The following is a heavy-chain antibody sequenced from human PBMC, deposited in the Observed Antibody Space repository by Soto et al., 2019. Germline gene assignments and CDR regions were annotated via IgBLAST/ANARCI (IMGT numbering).Heavy chain of an antibody. D-gene: IGHD3-10*01. Sequence: GGSLRLSCAASGFTFSSYWMSWVRQAPGKGLEWVANIKQAGSEKYYVDSVKGRFTISRDNAKNSLYLQMNSLRAEDTAVYYCAREYYYGSGSYYYDAFDIWGQGTMVTVSS. V-gene: IGHV3-7*01. CDR1: GFTFSSYW. CDR3: AREYYYGSGSYYYDAFDI. J-gene: IGHJ3*02. CDR2: IKQAGSEK.